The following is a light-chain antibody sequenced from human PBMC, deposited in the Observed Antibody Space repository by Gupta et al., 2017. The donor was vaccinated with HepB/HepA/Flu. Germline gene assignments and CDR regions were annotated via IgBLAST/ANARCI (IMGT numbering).Light chain of an antibody. Sequence: GDRVTITCRASQGINKYLAWYQAKPGKVPKLLMFGTSAVQSGVPSRFSGSGSGTEFTLTISSLQPEDVAIYYCQKDDTAPRTFGQGTRLDIK. CDR1: QGINKY. V-gene: IGKV1-27*01. J-gene: IGKJ5*01. CDR3: QKDDTAPRT. CDR2: GTS.